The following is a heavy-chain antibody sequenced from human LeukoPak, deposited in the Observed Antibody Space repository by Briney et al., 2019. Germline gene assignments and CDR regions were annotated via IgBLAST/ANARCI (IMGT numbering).Heavy chain of an antibody. D-gene: IGHD1-26*01. J-gene: IGHJ4*02. Sequence: GGSLRLSCAASGFTFSSYAMNWVRQAPGKGLEWVSFISGSGDTTYYADCVKGRFTISRDSSKNTLYLQMNSLRAEDTAVYYCAKSSGESRGASNYWGQGTMVTVSS. CDR1: GFTFSSYA. CDR3: AKSSGESRGASNY. V-gene: IGHV3-23*01. CDR2: ISGSGDTT.